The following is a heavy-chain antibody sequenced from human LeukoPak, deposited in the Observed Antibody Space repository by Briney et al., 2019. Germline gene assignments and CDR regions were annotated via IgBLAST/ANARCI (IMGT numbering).Heavy chain of an antibody. Sequence: PSETLSLTCTVSGGSISSYYWSWIRQPPGKGLEWIGSMYYSGSTNYKPSLKSRVTISVDTSKNQFSLKLTSVTAADTAVYYCASSPSGYWWNFDCWGQGTLVTVSS. CDR3: ASSPSGYWWNFDC. CDR1: GGSISSYY. CDR2: MYYSGST. J-gene: IGHJ4*02. D-gene: IGHD3-22*01. V-gene: IGHV4-59*08.